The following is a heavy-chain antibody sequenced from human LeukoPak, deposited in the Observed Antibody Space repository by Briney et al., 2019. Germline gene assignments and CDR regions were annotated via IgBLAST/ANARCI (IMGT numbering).Heavy chain of an antibody. J-gene: IGHJ5*02. CDR3: ARHRRCSSSSCYFSWFDP. CDR2: NYYSGST. D-gene: IGHD2-2*01. V-gene: IGHV4-39*01. Sequence: SETLSLTFAVSGGSIISSSYYWGWIRRPPGKGLEWIGSNYYSGSTYYNVSLKRRVTISVDTSKNQFSLMVSSVTAADTAVYYCARHRRCSSSSCYFSWFDPWGQGTPVTVSS. CDR1: GGSIISSSYY.